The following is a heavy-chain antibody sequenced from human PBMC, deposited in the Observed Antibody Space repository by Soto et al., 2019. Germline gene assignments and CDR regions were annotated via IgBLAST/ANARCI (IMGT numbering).Heavy chain of an antibody. J-gene: IGHJ4*02. V-gene: IGHV3-9*01. CDR2: ISWNGGAI. CDR3: ATGFGTGYKSNADS. D-gene: IGHD6-25*01. Sequence: EVHLVESGGGLVQPGRSLRLSCAASGFTFDDYAMHWVRQAPGKGLGWVSGISWNGGAIGYGASVKGRFTISRDTAKNPLYSEMNCQRPEETALSYWATGFGTGYKSNADSWGQGTLATFPS. CDR1: GFTFDDYA.